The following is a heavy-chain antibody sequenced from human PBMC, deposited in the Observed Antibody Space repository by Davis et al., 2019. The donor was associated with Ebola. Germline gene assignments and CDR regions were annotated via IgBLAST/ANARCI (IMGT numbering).Heavy chain of an antibody. CDR3: TASELWFGELLSEIGYYYGMDV. CDR1: GFTFSGSA. CDR2: IRSKANSYAT. V-gene: IGHV3-73*01. J-gene: IGHJ6*02. D-gene: IGHD3-10*01. Sequence: PGGSLRLSCAASGFTFSGSAMHWVRQASGKGLEWVGRIRSKANSYATAYAASVKGRFTISRDDSKNTAYLQMNSLKTEDTAVYYCTASELWFGELLSEIGYYYGMDVWGQGTTVTVSS.